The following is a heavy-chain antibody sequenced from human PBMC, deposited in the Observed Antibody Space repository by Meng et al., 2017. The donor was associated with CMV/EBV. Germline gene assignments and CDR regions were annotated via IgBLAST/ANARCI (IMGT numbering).Heavy chain of an antibody. CDR1: GFSFSSYA. J-gene: IGHJ4*02. V-gene: IGHV3-30*04. D-gene: IGHD3-3*01. CDR2: ISYDGTTK. CDR3: ARDRVYDFWSGNFDH. Sequence: GESLKISCRVSGFSFSSYALHWVRQAPGKGLEWVSFISYDGTTKFYAESVKGRFTVSRDNSKNTLYLQLNSLRPEDTAIYYCARDRVYDFWSGNFDHWGQGARVTVSS.